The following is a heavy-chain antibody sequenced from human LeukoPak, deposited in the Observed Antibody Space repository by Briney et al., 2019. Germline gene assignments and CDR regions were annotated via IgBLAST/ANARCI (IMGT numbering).Heavy chain of an antibody. J-gene: IGHJ4*02. CDR1: GFTFSSYE. Sequence: GGSLRLSCAASGFTFSSYEMNWVRQAPGKGLEWVSYISSSGSTIYYADSVKGRFTISRDNAKNSLYLQMNSLRAEDTAVYYCARRAPSHDFDSWGQGTLVTVSS. CDR3: ARRAPSHDFDS. V-gene: IGHV3-48*03. CDR2: ISSSGSTI.